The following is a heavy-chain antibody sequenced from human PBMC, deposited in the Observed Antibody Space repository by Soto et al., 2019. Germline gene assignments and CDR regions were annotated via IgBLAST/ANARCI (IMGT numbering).Heavy chain of an antibody. J-gene: IGHJ4*02. CDR2: ISPFNGNT. D-gene: IGHD3-22*01. CDR3: ARDLPPHYYYDSSGYFDY. CDR1: GYTFTSYG. V-gene: IGHV1-18*01. Sequence: GASVKVSCKASGYTFTSYGIGWVRQAPGQGLEWMGWISPFNGNTYYAQKVQGRVTITADKSTSTAYMELSSLRSEDTAVYYCARDLPPHYYYDSSGYFDYWGQGTLVTVSS.